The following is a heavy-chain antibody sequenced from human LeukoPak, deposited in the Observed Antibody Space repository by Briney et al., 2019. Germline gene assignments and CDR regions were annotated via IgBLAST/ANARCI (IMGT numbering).Heavy chain of an antibody. Sequence: SETLSLTCAVYGGSFSGYYWSWIRQPPGKGLEWIGEINHSGSSNYNPSLKSRVTISVGTSKSQFSLKLSSVTAADTAVYYCARGEDGDYYFQHWGQGTLVTVSS. CDR3: ARGEDGDYYFQH. J-gene: IGHJ1*01. D-gene: IGHD4-17*01. CDR1: GGSFSGYY. V-gene: IGHV4-34*01. CDR2: INHSGSS.